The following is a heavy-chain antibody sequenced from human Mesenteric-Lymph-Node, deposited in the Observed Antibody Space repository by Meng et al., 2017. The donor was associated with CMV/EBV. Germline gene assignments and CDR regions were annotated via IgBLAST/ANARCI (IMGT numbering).Heavy chain of an antibody. CDR1: GFTFSSYS. J-gene: IGHJ3*01. Sequence: GGSLRLSCAASGFTFSSYSMNWVRQAPGKGLEWVSSISSSSSYIYYADSVKGRFTISRDNAKNSLYLQMNSLRAEDTAVYYCARLYTTTFGHAFDFWGQGTMVTVSS. D-gene: IGHD2-2*02. CDR2: ISSSSSYI. V-gene: IGHV3-21*01. CDR3: ARLYTTTFGHAFDF.